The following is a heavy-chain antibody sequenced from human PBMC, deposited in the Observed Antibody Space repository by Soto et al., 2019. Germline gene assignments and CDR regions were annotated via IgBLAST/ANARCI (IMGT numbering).Heavy chain of an antibody. Sequence: QVQLVESGGGVVQPGRSLRLSCAASGFIFSNYVMYWVRQAPGKGLEWVAFMSYDGTTKSYADSVKGRFTISRDNSQNTLYLQMKSLRPEDTGVYYCAGEVLLSRYFDYLGQGTLVTVSS. CDR3: AGEVLLSRYFDY. V-gene: IGHV3-30-3*01. J-gene: IGHJ4*02. D-gene: IGHD2-15*01. CDR1: GFIFSNYV. CDR2: MSYDGTTK.